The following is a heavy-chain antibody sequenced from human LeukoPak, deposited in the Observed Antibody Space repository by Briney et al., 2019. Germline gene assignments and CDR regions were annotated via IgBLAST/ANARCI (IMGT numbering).Heavy chain of an antibody. D-gene: IGHD5-12*01. J-gene: IGHJ2*01. CDR1: GGSISSYY. Sequence: PSETLSLTCTVSGGSISSYYWSWIRQPPGKGLEWIGYIYYSGSTNYNPSLMSRVTISVDTSKNQFSLKLSSVTAADTAVYYCASSGYGLYWYFDLWGRGTLVTVSS. V-gene: IGHV4-59*01. CDR2: IYYSGST. CDR3: ASSGYGLYWYFDL.